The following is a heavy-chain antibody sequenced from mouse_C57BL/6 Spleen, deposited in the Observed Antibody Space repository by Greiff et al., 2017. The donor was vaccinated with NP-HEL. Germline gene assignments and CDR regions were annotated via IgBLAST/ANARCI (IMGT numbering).Heavy chain of an antibody. CDR3: ARGAYYYGSIHAMDY. CDR1: GFTFSDYG. J-gene: IGHJ4*01. CDR2: ISSGSSTI. D-gene: IGHD1-1*01. V-gene: IGHV5-17*01. Sequence: EVKLVESGGGLVKPGGSLKLSCAASGFTFSDYGMHWVRQAPEKGLEWVAYISSGSSTIYYADTVKGRFTISRDNAKHTLFLQMTSLRSEDTAMYYCARGAYYYGSIHAMDYWGQGTSVTVSS.